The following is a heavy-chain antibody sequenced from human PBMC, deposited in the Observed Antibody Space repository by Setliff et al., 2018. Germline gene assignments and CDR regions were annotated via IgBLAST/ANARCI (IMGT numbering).Heavy chain of an antibody. Sequence: SVKVSCKASGGNFRSYGISWVRQAPGQGLEWMGGIIPMSGVPKYAQKFQGRVTITADKSTSTAYMELSSLRSEDTAVYYCATDCAVVGGTGSLDSWGQGTLVTVSS. CDR3: ATDCAVVGGTGSLDS. CDR2: IIPMSGVP. V-gene: IGHV1-69*10. D-gene: IGHD1-26*01. CDR1: GGNFRSYG. J-gene: IGHJ4*02.